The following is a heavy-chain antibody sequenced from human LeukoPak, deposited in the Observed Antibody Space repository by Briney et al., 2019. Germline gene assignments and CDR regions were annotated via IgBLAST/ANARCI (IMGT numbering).Heavy chain of an antibody. J-gene: IGHJ4*01. CDR3: ASGIYYASVQTWSPV. V-gene: IGHV3-21*01. D-gene: IGHD3-10*01. CDR1: EFTFSSYS. CDR2: ISSDSSYI. Sequence: PGGSLRLSCAASEFTFSSYSMNWVRQAPGKGLEWVSSISSDSSYIYYTDSVKGRFTISRDNAKNSLYLQMNSLRAEDTAVYYRASGIYYASVQTWSPVWGHGTLVTVSS.